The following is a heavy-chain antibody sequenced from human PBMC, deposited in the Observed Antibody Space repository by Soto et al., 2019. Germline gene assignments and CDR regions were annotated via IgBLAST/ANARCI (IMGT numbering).Heavy chain of an antibody. J-gene: IGHJ6*02. CDR1: GYTFTSYA. V-gene: IGHV1-3*01. CDR3: ARPSYGMDV. CDR2: INAGNGNT. Sequence: QVQLVQSGAEVKKPGASVKVSCKASGYTFTSYAMHWVRQAPGQRLEWMGWINAGNGNTKYSQKFQGRVTITRDTSASTAYMELRSLRSEDTAVCYCARPSYGMDVWGQGTTVSVSS.